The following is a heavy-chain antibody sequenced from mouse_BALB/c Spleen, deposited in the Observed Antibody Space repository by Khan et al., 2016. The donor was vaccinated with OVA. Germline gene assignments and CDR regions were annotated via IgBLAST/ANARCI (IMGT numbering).Heavy chain of an antibody. Sequence: VQLKQSGPGLVKPSQSLSLTCTVTGYSITSDYAWNWIRQFPGNKLEWMGFISYSGNTNYNPSLKSRISITRDTSENQFFLQFNSVTTEDTATYYGARVFGGDFDFWGQGTTLTVSS. V-gene: IGHV3-2*02. CDR1: GYSITSDYA. CDR2: ISYSGNT. CDR3: ARVFGGDFDF. J-gene: IGHJ2*01.